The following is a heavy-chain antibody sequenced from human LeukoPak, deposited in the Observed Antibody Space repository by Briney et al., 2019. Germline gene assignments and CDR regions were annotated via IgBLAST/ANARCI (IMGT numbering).Heavy chain of an antibody. CDR2: ISGNGGST. D-gene: IGHD6-19*01. CDR3: AKFRPITSVAGTIFHY. V-gene: IGHV3-23*01. J-gene: IGHJ4*02. Sequence: GGSLRLSCAASGFAFTNYAMSWVRQAPGKGLEWVSAISGNGGSTYYADSVKGRFTISRYNSNNTLYLQMNSLRAEDTAVYYCAKFRPITSVAGTIFHYWGQGALVTVSS. CDR1: GFAFTNYA.